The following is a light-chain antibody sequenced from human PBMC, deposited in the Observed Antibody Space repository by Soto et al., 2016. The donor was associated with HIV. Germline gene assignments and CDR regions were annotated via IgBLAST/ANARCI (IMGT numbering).Light chain of an antibody. CDR3: QQYDNLPYT. CDR2: DAS. CDR1: HDISNY. V-gene: IGKV1-33*01. Sequence: DIQMTQSPSSLSASVGDRVTITCQASHDISNYLSWYHQKPGEAPKLLIYDASNLETGVPSRFSGSGSGTDFTFTISSLQPEXIATYYCQQYDNLPYTFGQGTKLEIK. J-gene: IGKJ2*01.